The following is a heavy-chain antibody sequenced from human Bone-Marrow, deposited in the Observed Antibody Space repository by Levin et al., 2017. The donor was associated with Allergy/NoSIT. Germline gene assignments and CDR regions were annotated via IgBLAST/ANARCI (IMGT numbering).Heavy chain of an antibody. V-gene: IGHV3-23*01. J-gene: IGHJ4*02. CDR3: AKDSIAAAGPTLPLDY. Sequence: SCAASGFTFSSYAMSWVRQAPGKGLEWVSAISGSGGSTYYADSVKGRFTISRDNSKNTLYLQMNSLRAEDTAVYYCAKDSIAAAGPTLPLDYWGQGTLVTVSS. CDR1: GFTFSSYA. D-gene: IGHD6-13*01. CDR2: ISGSGGST.